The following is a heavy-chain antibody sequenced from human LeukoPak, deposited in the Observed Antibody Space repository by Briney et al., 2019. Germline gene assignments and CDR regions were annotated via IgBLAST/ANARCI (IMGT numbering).Heavy chain of an antibody. J-gene: IGHJ5*02. Sequence: GASVKVSCKASGYTFTGYYMHWVRQAPGQGLEWMGWINPNSGGTNYAQKFQGRVTMTRDTSISTAYMELSTLRSDDTAVYYCPREIGRHISFDPWGQGTLVTVSS. CDR2: INPNSGGT. CDR1: GYTFTGYY. D-gene: IGHD2/OR15-2a*01. V-gene: IGHV1-2*02. CDR3: PREIGRHISFDP.